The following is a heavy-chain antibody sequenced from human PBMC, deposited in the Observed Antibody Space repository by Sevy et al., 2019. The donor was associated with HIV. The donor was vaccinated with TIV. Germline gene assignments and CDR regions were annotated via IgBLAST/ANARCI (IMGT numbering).Heavy chain of an antibody. CDR2: INWDGGST. D-gene: IGHD6-13*01. V-gene: IGHV3-20*04. CDR1: GFTFDDYG. J-gene: IGHJ4*02. CDR3: ARMYGLHDAAAATN. Sequence: GGSLRLSCAASGFTFDDYGLSWVRQAPGKGLEWVSGINWDGGSTGYADSVKGRFTISRDNAKNSLHLQMNSLRDEDTALYYCARMYGLHDAAAATNWGRGTLVTVSS.